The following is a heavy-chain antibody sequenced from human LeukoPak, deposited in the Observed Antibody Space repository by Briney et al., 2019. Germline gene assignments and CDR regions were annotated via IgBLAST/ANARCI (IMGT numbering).Heavy chain of an antibody. Sequence: PGGSLRLSCAASGFTFSDYYMSWIRQPPGKGLEWIGSIYYSGSTYYNPSLKSRVTISVDTSKNQFSLKLSSVTAADTAVYYCAARAVAGTRDFDYWGQGTLVTVSS. J-gene: IGHJ4*02. V-gene: IGHV4-59*05. CDR1: GFTFSDYY. CDR2: IYYSGST. CDR3: AARAVAGTRDFDY. D-gene: IGHD6-19*01.